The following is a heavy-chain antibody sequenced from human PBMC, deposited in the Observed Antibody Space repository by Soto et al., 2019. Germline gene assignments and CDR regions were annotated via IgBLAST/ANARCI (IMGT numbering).Heavy chain of an antibody. Sequence: GGSLRLSCVASGFTFSSSAMNWVRQAPGKGLAWVSTISGSGVAKFYADSVKGRFTISRDNSNNTVSLQMNSLRAEDAALYYCAKDRSPGATTWNVYWGQGTLVTVSS. V-gene: IGHV3-23*01. D-gene: IGHD1-26*01. CDR3: AKDRSPGATTWNVY. CDR1: GFTFSSSA. J-gene: IGHJ4*02. CDR2: ISGSGVAK.